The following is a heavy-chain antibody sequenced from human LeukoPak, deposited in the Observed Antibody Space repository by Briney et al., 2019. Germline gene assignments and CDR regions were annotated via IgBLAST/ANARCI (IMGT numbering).Heavy chain of an antibody. CDR1: GGTFSSYA. J-gene: IGHJ4*02. D-gene: IGHD6-19*01. CDR3: AGRRSSGWYAY. CDR2: IIPIFGTA. Sequence: GSSVKVSCKASGGTFSSYAISWVRQAPGQGLEWMGGIIPIFGTANYAQKFQGRITITADESTSTAYMELNSLRVEDTAVYYCAGRRSSGWYAYWGQGTLVTVSS. V-gene: IGHV1-69*01.